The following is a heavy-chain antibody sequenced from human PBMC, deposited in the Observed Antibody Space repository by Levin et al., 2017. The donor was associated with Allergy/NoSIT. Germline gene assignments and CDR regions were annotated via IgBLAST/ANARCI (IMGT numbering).Heavy chain of an antibody. V-gene: IGHV1-69*04. D-gene: IGHD2-2*01. CDR2: IIPILGIA. Sequence: SVKVSCKASGGTFSSYAISWVRQAPGQGLEWMGRIIPILGIANYAQKFQGRVTITADKSTSTAYMELSSLRSEDTAVYYCASSTHLPGGWFDPWGQGTLVTVSS. CDR3: ASSTHLPGGWFDP. CDR1: GGTFSSYA. J-gene: IGHJ5*02.